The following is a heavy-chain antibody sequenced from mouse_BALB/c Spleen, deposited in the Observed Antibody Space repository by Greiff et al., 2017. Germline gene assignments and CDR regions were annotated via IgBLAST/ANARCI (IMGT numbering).Heavy chain of an antibody. Sequence: EVKLVESGGGLVKPGGSLKLSCAASGFTFSSYAMSWVRQTPEKRLEWVATISSGGSYTYYPDSVKGRFTISRDNAKNTLYLQMSSLRSEDTAMYYCARHDAMDYWGQGTSVTVSS. CDR2: ISSGGSYT. CDR1: GFTFSSYA. V-gene: IGHV5-9-3*01. CDR3: ARHDAMDY. J-gene: IGHJ4*01.